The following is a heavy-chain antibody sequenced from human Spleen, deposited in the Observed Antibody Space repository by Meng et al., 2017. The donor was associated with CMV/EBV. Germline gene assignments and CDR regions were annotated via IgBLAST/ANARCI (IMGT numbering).Heavy chain of an antibody. CDR2: IYSGGST. CDR1: CFPVGGTY. V-gene: IGHV3-53*05. J-gene: IGHJ4*02. D-gene: IGHD2-15*01. Sequence: CAAFCFPVGGTYMSGVRQAPGKGLGWFSLIYSGGSTYDEDSVKGRFTISRDISKNTLYLQMNSLRAEDTAVYYCARDQCSGGSCYFDYWGQGTLVTVSS. CDR3: ARDQCSGGSCYFDY.